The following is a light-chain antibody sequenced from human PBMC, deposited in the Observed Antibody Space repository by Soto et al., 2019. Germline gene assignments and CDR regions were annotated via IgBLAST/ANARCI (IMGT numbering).Light chain of an antibody. CDR3: QQYNNWSS. J-gene: IGKJ3*01. CDR1: QSVNNN. Sequence: EIVMTQSPATLSVSPGERATLSCRTSQSVNNNLAWYQKKSGQAPRLLIYGASTRATGIPARFSGSGSGTEFTLTISSLQSADFAVYYCQQYNNWSSFGPGTKVDIK. CDR2: GAS. V-gene: IGKV3-15*01.